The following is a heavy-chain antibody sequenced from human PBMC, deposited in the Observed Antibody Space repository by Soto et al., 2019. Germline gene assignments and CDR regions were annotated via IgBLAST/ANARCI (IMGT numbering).Heavy chain of an antibody. D-gene: IGHD3-22*01. Sequence: PGESLKISCQGSGYSFISHWIGWVRQMPGKGLEWMGIIYPGDSDTRYSPSFQGQVTISADKSISTAYLQWSSLKASDTAMYYCARSYYDSSGWLGYWGQGTLVTVSS. V-gene: IGHV5-51*01. CDR1: GYSFISHW. CDR2: IYPGDSDT. CDR3: ARSYYDSSGWLGY. J-gene: IGHJ4*02.